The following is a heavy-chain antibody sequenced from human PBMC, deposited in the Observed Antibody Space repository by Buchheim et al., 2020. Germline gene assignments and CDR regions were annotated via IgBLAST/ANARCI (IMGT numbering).Heavy chain of an antibody. D-gene: IGHD3-22*01. CDR3: ARRQPSGSWFDP. V-gene: IGHV3-66*01. CDR1: GFTVSSDS. CDR2: IYGCGAT. Sequence: EVQLVESGGGLVQPGGSLRLSCAVSGFTVSSDSMSWVRQAPGKGLEWVSAIYGCGATYYTDSVKGRCNISTDSSKTTLSHQMNRLRVDDTALYYYARRQPSGSWFDPWGQGTL. J-gene: IGHJ5*02.